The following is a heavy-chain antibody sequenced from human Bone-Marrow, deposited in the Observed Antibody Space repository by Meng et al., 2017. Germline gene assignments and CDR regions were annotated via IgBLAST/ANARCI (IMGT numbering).Heavy chain of an antibody. V-gene: IGHV3-72*01. CDR3: ARDGGGYCSGGSCYSAFDY. J-gene: IGHJ4*02. D-gene: IGHD2-15*01. Sequence: GESLKISCVASGFTLSDQFMDWVRQAPGKGLEWVGRTRNKARGYATEYAASVKGRFSISRDESKNSVYLQMNSLKTEDTAVYYCARDGGGYCSGGSCYSAFDYWGQGTLVTVSS. CDR2: TRNKARGYAT. CDR1: GFTLSDQF.